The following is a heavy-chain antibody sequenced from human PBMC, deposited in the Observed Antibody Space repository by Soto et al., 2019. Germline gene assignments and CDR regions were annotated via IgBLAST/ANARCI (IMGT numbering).Heavy chain of an antibody. J-gene: IGHJ5*02. D-gene: IGHD3-3*01. CDR1: GGSISSGDYY. CDR3: ARWWSGSRQGFDP. Sequence: QVQLQESGPGLVKPSQTLSLTCSVSGGSISSGDYYWSWIRQQPGKGLEWIEYIYYSGSTYYNPSLKSRVTISVDTSKNQFSLKRSSVTAADTAVYYCARWWSGSRQGFDPWGQGTLVTVFS. CDR2: IYYSGST. V-gene: IGHV4-31*03.